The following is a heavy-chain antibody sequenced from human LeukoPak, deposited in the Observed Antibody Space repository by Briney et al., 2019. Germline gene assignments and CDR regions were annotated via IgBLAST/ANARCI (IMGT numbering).Heavy chain of an antibody. CDR3: GRGYGPPSSGFDC. CDR1: GYTFTGYY. V-gene: IGHV1-2*02. J-gene: IGHJ4*02. D-gene: IGHD6-19*01. Sequence: ASVKVSCKASGYTFTGYYIHWVRQAPGQGLEWMGWINPNSGGTNYAQKFQGRVTMTRDTSISTAYMELSRLTSDDTAVYYCGRGYGPPSSGFDCWGQGTLVTVSS. CDR2: INPNSGGT.